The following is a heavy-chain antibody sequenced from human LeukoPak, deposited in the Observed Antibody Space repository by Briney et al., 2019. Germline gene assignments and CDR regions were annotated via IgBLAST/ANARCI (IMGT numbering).Heavy chain of an antibody. CDR3: ARGPRDYYYMDV. CDR1: GYTFTSYD. J-gene: IGHJ6*03. V-gene: IGHV1-46*01. Sequence: GASVKVSCKASGYTFTSYDINWVRQATGQGLEWMGIINPSGGSTSYAQKFQGRVTMTRDMSTSTVYMELSSLRSEDTAVYYCARGPRDYYYMDVWGKGTTVTVSS. CDR2: INPSGGST.